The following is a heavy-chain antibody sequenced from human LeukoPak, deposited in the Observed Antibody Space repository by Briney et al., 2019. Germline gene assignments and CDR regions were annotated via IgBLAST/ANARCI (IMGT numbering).Heavy chain of an antibody. J-gene: IGHJ4*02. CDR1: GFTFNNYA. Sequence: GGSLILSCAASGFTFNNYAMSWVRQAPGKGLEWVSSVSGSGVNTYYADSVKGRFTISRDNSKKKLFLQMNSLRAEDTAVYYCAKLHRVTPFAYWGQGTLVTVSS. CDR3: AKLHRVTPFAY. D-gene: IGHD2-21*02. V-gene: IGHV3-23*01. CDR2: VSGSGVNT.